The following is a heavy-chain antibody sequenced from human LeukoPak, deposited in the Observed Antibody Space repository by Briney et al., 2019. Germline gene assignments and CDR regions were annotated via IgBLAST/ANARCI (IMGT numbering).Heavy chain of an antibody. Sequence: SETLSLTCTVSGGSVSSGSYYWSWIRQPPGKGLEWIGYIYYSGSTNYNPSLKSQVTISVDTSKNQFSLKLSSVTAADTAVYYCARGDMTSDAFDIWGQGTMVTVSS. J-gene: IGHJ3*02. CDR1: GGSVSSGSYY. V-gene: IGHV4-61*01. CDR3: ARGDMTSDAFDI. D-gene: IGHD2-15*01. CDR2: IYYSGST.